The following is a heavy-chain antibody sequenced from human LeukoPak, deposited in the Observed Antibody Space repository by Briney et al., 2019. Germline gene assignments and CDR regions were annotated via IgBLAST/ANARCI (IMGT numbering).Heavy chain of an antibody. CDR1: SGSIRNSNYY. CDR3: ASLKITMVRGVMTLSYYYYCYMDV. V-gene: IGHV4-39*07. CDR2: IYYSGST. Sequence: SETLSLTCTVSSGSIRNSNYYWGWIRQPPGKGLEWIGSIYYSGSTYYNPSLKSRVTISVDTSKNQFSLKLSSVTAADTAVYYCASLKITMVRGVMTLSYYYYCYMDVWGKGTTVTVSS. J-gene: IGHJ6*03. D-gene: IGHD3-10*01.